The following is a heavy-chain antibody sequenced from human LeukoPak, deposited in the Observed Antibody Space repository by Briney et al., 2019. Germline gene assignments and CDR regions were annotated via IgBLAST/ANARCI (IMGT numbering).Heavy chain of an antibody. CDR1: GGSISSYY. CDR2: IYYSGST. CDR3: ARGPEPYYYDSSGYYSY. J-gene: IGHJ4*02. D-gene: IGHD3-22*01. Sequence: SETLSLTCTVSGGSISSYYWSWIRQPPGKGLEWIGYIYYSGSTYYNPSLKSRVTISVDTSKNQFSLKLSSVTAADTAVYYCARGPEPYYYDSSGYYSYWGQGTLVTVSS. V-gene: IGHV4-59*12.